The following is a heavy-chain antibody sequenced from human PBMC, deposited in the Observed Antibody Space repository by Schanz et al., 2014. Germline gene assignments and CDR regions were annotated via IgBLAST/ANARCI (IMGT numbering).Heavy chain of an antibody. CDR2: ISYDGSNK. V-gene: IGHV3-30-3*01. CDR3: AKQIHYDILTVTRN. CDR1: GFTVSSNH. Sequence: QVQLVESGGGVVQPGRSLRLSCAVSGFTVSSNHMSWVRQAPGKGLEWVAVISYDGSNKYYADSVKGRFTISRDNAKNTLYLQMNSLRAEDTAVYYCAKQIHYDILTVTRNWGQGTLVTVSS. J-gene: IGHJ4*02. D-gene: IGHD3-9*01.